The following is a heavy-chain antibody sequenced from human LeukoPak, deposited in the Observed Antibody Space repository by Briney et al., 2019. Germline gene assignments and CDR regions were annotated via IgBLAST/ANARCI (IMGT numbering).Heavy chain of an antibody. CDR3: ARGVEDYGFDP. D-gene: IGHD4-17*01. J-gene: IGHJ5*02. V-gene: IGHV3-66*01. CDR1: GFTVSSNY. CDR2: IYSGGTT. Sequence: GGSLRLSCAASGFTVSSNYMSWVRQAPGKGLEWVSLIYSGGTTYYADSVKGRFTISRDNSKNTLYLQMNSLRVEDTAVYYCARGVEDYGFDPWGQGTLVTVSS.